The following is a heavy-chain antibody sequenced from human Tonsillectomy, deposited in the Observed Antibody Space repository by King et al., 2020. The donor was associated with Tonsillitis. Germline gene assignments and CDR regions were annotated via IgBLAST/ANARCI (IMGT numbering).Heavy chain of an antibody. V-gene: IGHV1-18*01. CDR3: ARDVMVATAIPGY. Sequence: QLVQSGAEVKKPGASVKVSCKASGYTFTTYGISWVRQAPGQGLEWMGWTSADNGNTNYAQKLQGRVTMTTDTSTNTAYMELRSLISDDTAVYYCARDVMVATAIPGYWGQGTLVTVSS. D-gene: IGHD2-21*02. CDR1: GYTFTTYG. J-gene: IGHJ4*02. CDR2: TSADNGNT.